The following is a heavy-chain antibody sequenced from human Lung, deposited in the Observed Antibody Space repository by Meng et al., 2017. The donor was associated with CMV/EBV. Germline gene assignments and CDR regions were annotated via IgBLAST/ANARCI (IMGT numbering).Heavy chain of an antibody. CDR3: ARGPSITVGGVIIWPLED. CDR2: ITPAIETA. J-gene: IGHJ1*01. V-gene: IGHV1-69*05. D-gene: IGHD3-16*02. Sequence: SVKVSCKASGGTFRSTSLMWVRQAPGQGLEWMGGITPAIETADYAQKFRDRVTITTDDSATTAYMEMNSLRSEDTAVYFCARGPSITVGGVIIWPLEDSGHGTLVTVSS. CDR1: GGTFRSTS.